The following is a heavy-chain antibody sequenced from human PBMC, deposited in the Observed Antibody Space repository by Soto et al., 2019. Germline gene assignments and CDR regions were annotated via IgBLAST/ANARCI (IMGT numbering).Heavy chain of an antibody. D-gene: IGHD6-13*01. Sequence: PSQTLSLTCAISGDSVSSNSAAWNWIRQSPSRGLEWLGRTYYRSKWYNDYAVSVKSRITINPDTSKNQFSLQPNSVTPEDTAVYYCAWGSSWYGDYYYGMDVWGQGTTVTVSS. CDR1: GDSVSSNSAA. CDR2: TYYRSKWYN. V-gene: IGHV6-1*01. CDR3: AWGSSWYGDYYYGMDV. J-gene: IGHJ6*02.